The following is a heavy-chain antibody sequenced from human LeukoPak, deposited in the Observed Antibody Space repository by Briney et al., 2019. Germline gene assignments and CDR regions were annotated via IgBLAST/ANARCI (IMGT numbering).Heavy chain of an antibody. V-gene: IGHV1-2*02. CDR2: INPNSGGT. CDR1: GYTFTGYY. CDR3: ARDILGGTDPGYNWFDP. Sequence: GASVKVSCKASGYTFTGYYMHWVRQAPGQGLEWMGWINPNSGGTNYAQKFQGRVTMTRDTSISTAYMELRRLRSDDTAVYYCARDILGGTDPGYNWFDPWGQGTLVTVSS. J-gene: IGHJ5*02. D-gene: IGHD1-26*01.